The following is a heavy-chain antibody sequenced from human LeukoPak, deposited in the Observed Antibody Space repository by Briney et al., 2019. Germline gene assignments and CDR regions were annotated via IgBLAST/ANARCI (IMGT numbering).Heavy chain of an antibody. CDR2: ISGSGSGT. J-gene: IGHJ4*02. Sequence: GGSLRLSCAASGFSFSSHAMNWVRQAPGKGLEWVSAISGSGSGTDYADSVKGRFTISRDNAKNSLFLQMNSLTAEDTAVYYCTRDPSDYWGQGTLVTVSS. CDR1: GFSFSSHA. V-gene: IGHV3-23*01. CDR3: TRDPSDY.